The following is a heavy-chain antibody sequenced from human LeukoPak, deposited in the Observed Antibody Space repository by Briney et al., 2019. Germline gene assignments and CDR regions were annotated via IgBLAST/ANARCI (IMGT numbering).Heavy chain of an antibody. CDR3: ARGIGYSYVHDALDI. CDR2: IYYSGST. D-gene: IGHD5-18*01. Sequence: SETLSLTCTVSGGSISSSRYYWGWIRQPPGKGLEWIGSIYYSGSTYYNPSLKRLVTISVDTSKNQFPLKLSSVTAADTAVYYCARGIGYSYVHDALDIWGQGTTVTVPS. CDR1: GGSISSSRYY. J-gene: IGHJ3*02. V-gene: IGHV4-39*06.